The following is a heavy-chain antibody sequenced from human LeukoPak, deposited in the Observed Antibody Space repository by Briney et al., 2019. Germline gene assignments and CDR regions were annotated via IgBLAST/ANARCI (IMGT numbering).Heavy chain of an antibody. CDR2: ISSSSSYI. CDR3: ARVQWLGPFDY. J-gene: IGHJ4*02. V-gene: IGHV3-21*01. CDR1: GFTFSSYS. D-gene: IGHD6-19*01. Sequence: GGSLRLSCAASGFTFSSYSMNWVRQAPGKGLEWVSSISSSSSYIYYADSVKGRFTISRDNAKNSLYLQMNSLRAEVTAVYYCARVQWLGPFDYWGQGTLVTVSS.